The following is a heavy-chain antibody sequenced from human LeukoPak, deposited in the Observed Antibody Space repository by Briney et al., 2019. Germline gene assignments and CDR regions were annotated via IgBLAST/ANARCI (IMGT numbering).Heavy chain of an antibody. CDR1: GFTFSSYG. J-gene: IGHJ4*02. D-gene: IGHD2-8*01. CDR3: ARDGVDINDFDY. Sequence: GGSLRLSCAASGFTFSSYGMHWVRQAPGKGLEWVAVIWYDGSNKYYADSVKARFTISRDNSDNTLFLQMNSLTAEDTAVYYCARDGVDINDFDYWGQGTLVTVSS. CDR2: IWYDGSNK. V-gene: IGHV3-33*01.